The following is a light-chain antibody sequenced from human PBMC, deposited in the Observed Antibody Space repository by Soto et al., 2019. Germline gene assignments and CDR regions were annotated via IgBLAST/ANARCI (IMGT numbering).Light chain of an antibody. CDR1: SSDIGGYNY. Sequence: QSALTQPASVSGSPGQSITISCTGTSSDIGGYNYISWYQQLPGKAPKFIIYDVRNRPSGVSNRFSGSRSGNTASLTIFGLQAEDEADYYCSSYTSSSTVIFGGGTKLTVL. J-gene: IGLJ2*01. CDR3: SSYTSSSTVI. CDR2: DVR. V-gene: IGLV2-14*01.